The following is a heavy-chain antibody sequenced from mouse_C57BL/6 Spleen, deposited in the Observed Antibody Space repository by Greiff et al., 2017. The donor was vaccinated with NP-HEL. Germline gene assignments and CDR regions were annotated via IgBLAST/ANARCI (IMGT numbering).Heavy chain of an antibody. D-gene: IGHD1-1*01. J-gene: IGHJ3*01. CDR3: ARDFGTPAWFAY. V-gene: IGHV1-80*01. Sequence: VQLQQSGAELVKPGASVKISCKASGYAFSSYWMNWVKQRPGKGLEWIGQIYPGDGDTNYKGKFKGKATLTADKSSSTAYMQLSSLTSEASAVYFCARDFGTPAWFAYWGKGTLVTVST. CDR2: IYPGDGDT. CDR1: GYAFSSYW.